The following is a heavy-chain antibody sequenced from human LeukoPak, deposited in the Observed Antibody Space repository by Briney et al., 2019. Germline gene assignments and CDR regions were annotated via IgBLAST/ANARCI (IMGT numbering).Heavy chain of an antibody. J-gene: IGHJ6*04. D-gene: IGHD3-9*01. Sequence: GASVKVSCKASGGTFSSYAISWVRQAPGQGLEWMGGIIPIFGTANYAQKFQGRVTITADKSTSTAYMELSSLRSEDTAVYYCARDSDDILTGHYSGSADYYYYYGMDVWGKGTTVTVSS. CDR2: IIPIFGTA. CDR1: GGTFSSYA. V-gene: IGHV1-69*06. CDR3: ARDSDDILTGHYSGSADYYYYYGMDV.